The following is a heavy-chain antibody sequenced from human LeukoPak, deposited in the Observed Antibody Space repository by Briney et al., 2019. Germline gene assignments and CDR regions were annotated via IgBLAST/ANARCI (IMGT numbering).Heavy chain of an antibody. CDR2: IYTSGST. CDR1: GGSISSGSYY. CDR3: ATGGDFDFPTPFDY. Sequence: SQTLSLTCTVSGGSISSGSYYWSWIRQPAGKGLEWIGRIYTSGSTNYNPSLKSRVTISVDTSKNQFSLKLSSVTAADTAVYYCATGGDFDFPTPFDYWGQGTLVTVSS. D-gene: IGHD3-9*01. V-gene: IGHV4-61*02. J-gene: IGHJ4*02.